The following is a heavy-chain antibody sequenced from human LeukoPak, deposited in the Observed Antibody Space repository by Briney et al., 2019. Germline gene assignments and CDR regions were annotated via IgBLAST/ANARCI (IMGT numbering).Heavy chain of an antibody. D-gene: IGHD6-19*01. J-gene: IGHJ4*02. CDR2: IYYSGST. CDR1: GGSISNYY. Sequence: SETLSLTCTVSGGSISNYYWSWIRQPPGKGLEWIGFIYYSGSTNYNPSLKSRVTMSVDTSKNQFSLKLSSVTAADTAVYYCARAKGGWDRFDYWGQGTLVTVSS. V-gene: IGHV4-59*12. CDR3: ARAKGGWDRFDY.